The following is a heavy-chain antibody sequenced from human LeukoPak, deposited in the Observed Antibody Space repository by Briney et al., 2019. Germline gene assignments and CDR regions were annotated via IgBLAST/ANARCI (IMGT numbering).Heavy chain of an antibody. Sequence: SETLSLTCAVYGGSFSGYYWSWIRQPPGKGLEWIGEINHSGSTNYNPSLKSRVTMSVDTSKNQFSLKLSSVTAADTAVYYCARAYSSRYYYYYYYMDVWGKGTTVTVSS. CDR3: ARAYSSRYYYYYYYMDV. V-gene: IGHV4-34*01. CDR1: GGSFSGYY. D-gene: IGHD6-13*01. CDR2: INHSGST. J-gene: IGHJ6*03.